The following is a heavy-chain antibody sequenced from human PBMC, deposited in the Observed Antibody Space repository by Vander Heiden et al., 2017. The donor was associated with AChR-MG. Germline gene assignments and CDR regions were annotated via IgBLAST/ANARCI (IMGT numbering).Heavy chain of an antibody. CDR2: ISGSGGST. Sequence: EVQLLESGGGFVQPGVSLRLSCPASGFTFSSYAMSWVRQAPGKGLEWVAAISGSGGSTSYADSVKGRFTISRDNSKNTLYLQMNSLRAEDTAVDYCAKDRDYDFWSGYSYYYYYGMDVWGQGTTVTVSS. CDR3: AKDRDYDFWSGYSYYYYYGMDV. J-gene: IGHJ6*02. D-gene: IGHD3-3*01. CDR1: GFTFSSYA. V-gene: IGHV3-23*01.